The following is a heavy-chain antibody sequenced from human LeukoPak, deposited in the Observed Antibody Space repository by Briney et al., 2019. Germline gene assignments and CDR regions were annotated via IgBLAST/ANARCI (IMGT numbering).Heavy chain of an antibody. D-gene: IGHD6-19*01. CDR2: ISAYNNNT. V-gene: IGHV1-18*01. CDR1: GYRFTTYS. CDR3: VRALHHNNGWFLIGDFDY. J-gene: IGHJ4*02. Sequence: ASVKISCKTSGYRFTTYSVSWVRQAPGQGLEWMGWISAYNNNTDFAQKFQDRVTLTTDTSTSTAYMELRSLRSDDSAVYYCVRALHHNNGWFLIGDFDYWGQGTLVTISS.